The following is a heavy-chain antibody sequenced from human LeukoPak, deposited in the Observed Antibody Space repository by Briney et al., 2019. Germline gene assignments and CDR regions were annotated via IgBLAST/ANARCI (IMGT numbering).Heavy chain of an antibody. D-gene: IGHD2-15*01. V-gene: IGHV3-7*01. CDR2: IKEDGGEI. CDR3: ARDRGGRSGLDD. Sequence: KSGGSLRLSCAASGITFSRSWMSWVRQAPGKGLEWVAFIKEDGGEIYYVDSVKGRFTISRDNAENSLYLQMNSLRAEDTAVYYCARDRGGRSGLDDWGQGTLVTVSS. CDR1: GITFSRSW. J-gene: IGHJ4*02.